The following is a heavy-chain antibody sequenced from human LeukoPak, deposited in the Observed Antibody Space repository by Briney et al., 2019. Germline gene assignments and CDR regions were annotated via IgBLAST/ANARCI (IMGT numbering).Heavy chain of an antibody. J-gene: IGHJ6*03. CDR3: ARVHLSSRGYSDYYYMDV. D-gene: IGHD2-2*01. CDR1: GGSISRSSYS. V-gene: IGHV4-39*07. CDR2: IYNSGST. Sequence: SETLSLTCTVSGGSISRSSYSWGWIRQPPGKGLEWIGSIYNSGSTYYNPSLKSRVTISVDTSKNQFSLKLSSVTAADTAVYYCARVHLSSRGYSDYYYMDVWGKGTTVTVSS.